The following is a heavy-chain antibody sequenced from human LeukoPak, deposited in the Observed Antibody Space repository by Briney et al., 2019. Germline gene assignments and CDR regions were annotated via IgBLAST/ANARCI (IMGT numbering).Heavy chain of an antibody. V-gene: IGHV5-51*01. CDR1: GYSFTSYW. CDR2: IYPGDSDT. J-gene: IGHJ6*03. D-gene: IGHD6-6*01. CDR3: ARHVQSSSQLGRPGGYYMDV. Sequence: LGESLKISCKGSGYSFTSYWSGWVRQMPGKGLEWMGIIYPGDSDTTYSPSFQGQVTISADKSISTAYLQWSSLKASDTAMYYCARHVQSSSQLGRPGGYYMDVWGKGTTVTVSS.